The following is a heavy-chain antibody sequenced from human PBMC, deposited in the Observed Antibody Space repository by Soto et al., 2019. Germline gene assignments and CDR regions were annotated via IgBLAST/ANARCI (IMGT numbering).Heavy chain of an antibody. V-gene: IGHV4-30-2*06. CDR1: GGSISSAGYS. CDR2: IFHSGTT. CDR3: ARGGLITGTGVGWFDP. D-gene: IGHD1-7*01. J-gene: IGHJ5*02. Sequence: QLQLQESGSGLVMPSQTLSLTCAVSGGSISSAGYSWSWIRQSPGKGLAGIGYIFHSGTTYYNPSLKSRVTISVDRSKNQFSLKLSSVTAADTAVYYCARGGLITGTGVGWFDPWGQGTLVTVSS.